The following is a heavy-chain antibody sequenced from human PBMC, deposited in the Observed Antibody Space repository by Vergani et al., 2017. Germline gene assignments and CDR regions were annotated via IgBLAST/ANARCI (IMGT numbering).Heavy chain of an antibody. CDR1: GFTFSSYA. J-gene: IGHJ4*02. V-gene: IGHV3-30-3*01. D-gene: IGHD4-23*01. CDR3: ARDRAYGGLLY. CDR2: ISYDGSNK. Sequence: QVQLVESGGGVVQPGRSLRLSCAASGFTFSSYAMHWVRQAPGKGLEWVAVISYDGSNKYYADSVKGRFTISRDNSKNTLYLQMNSLRAEDTAVYYCARDRAYGGLLYWGQGTLVTVSS.